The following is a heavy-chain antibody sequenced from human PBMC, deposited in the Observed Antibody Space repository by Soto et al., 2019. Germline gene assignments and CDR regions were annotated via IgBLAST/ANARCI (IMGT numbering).Heavy chain of an antibody. CDR1: GGSISSYY. Sequence: SETLSLTCTVSGGSISSYYWSWIRQPPGKGLEWIGYIYYSGSTNYNPSLKSRVTISVDTSKNQFSLKLSSVTAADTAAYYCARMGVLGIAAAAVAEGYYYYGMDVWGQGTTVTVSS. J-gene: IGHJ6*02. D-gene: IGHD6-13*01. CDR2: IYYSGST. V-gene: IGHV4-59*01. CDR3: ARMGVLGIAAAAVAEGYYYYGMDV.